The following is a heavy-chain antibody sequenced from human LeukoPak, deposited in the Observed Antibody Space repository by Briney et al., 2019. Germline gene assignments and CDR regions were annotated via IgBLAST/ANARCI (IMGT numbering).Heavy chain of an antibody. V-gene: IGHV3-30*02. D-gene: IGHD6-6*01. CDR3: AKDEGQLASYYFDY. J-gene: IGHJ4*02. CDR2: IRYDGSNK. Sequence: GGSLRLSCAASGFTFSSYGMHCVRQAPGKGLEWVAFIRYDGSNKYYADSVKGRFTISRDNSKNTLYLQMNSLRAEDTAVYYCAKDEGQLASYYFDYWGQGTLVTVSS. CDR1: GFTFSSYG.